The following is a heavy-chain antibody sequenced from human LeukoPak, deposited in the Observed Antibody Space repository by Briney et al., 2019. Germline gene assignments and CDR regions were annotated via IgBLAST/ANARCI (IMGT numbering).Heavy chain of an antibody. CDR1: GFTFSSYS. CDR3: ARDQGYCSGGRCHSHFDY. D-gene: IGHD2-15*01. Sequence: GGSLRLSCATSGFTFSSYSMQWVRQAPGKGLEWVAVIWVDGSKKFYADSVEGRFTISRDDSKSTSYLQMNSLRAEDTAVYYCARDQGYCSGGRCHSHFDYWGQGTLATVSS. J-gene: IGHJ4*02. CDR2: IWVDGSKK. V-gene: IGHV3-33*01.